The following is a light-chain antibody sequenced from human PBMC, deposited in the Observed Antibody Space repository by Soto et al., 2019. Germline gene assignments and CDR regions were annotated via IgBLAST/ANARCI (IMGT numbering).Light chain of an antibody. Sequence: QSVLTQPPSVSGAPGQRVTISCTGSSSNIGAGYDVHWYQQHPGTAPKLLIYAYNNRPSGVPDRFSGSKSGTSASLAITGLQAEDEADYYCQSYDSSLSGSIFGGGTKLTVL. V-gene: IGLV1-40*01. CDR2: AYN. CDR1: SSNIGAGYD. J-gene: IGLJ2*01. CDR3: QSYDSSLSGSI.